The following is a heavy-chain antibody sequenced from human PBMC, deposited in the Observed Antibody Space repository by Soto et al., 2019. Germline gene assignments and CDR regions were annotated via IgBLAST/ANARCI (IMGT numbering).Heavy chain of an antibody. V-gene: IGHV3-30*18. D-gene: IGHD5-18*01. Sequence: GGSLRLSCAASGFTFSSYGMHWVRQAPGKGLEWVAVISYDGSNKYYADSVKGRFTISRDNSKNTLYLQMNSLRAEDTAVYYCAKELDTAMVTLGIVYYGMDVWGQGTTVTVSS. J-gene: IGHJ6*02. CDR1: GFTFSSYG. CDR3: AKELDTAMVTLGIVYYGMDV. CDR2: ISYDGSNK.